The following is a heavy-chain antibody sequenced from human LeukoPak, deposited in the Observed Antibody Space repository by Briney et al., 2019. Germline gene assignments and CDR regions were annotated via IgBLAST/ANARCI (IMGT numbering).Heavy chain of an antibody. Sequence: SETLSLTCTVSGGSISSSSYYWGWIRQPPRKGLEWIGSIYYSGSTYYNPSLKSRVTISVDTSKNQFSLKLSSVTAADPAVYYCAREYYGSGSYYVKYFDYWGQGTLVTVSS. J-gene: IGHJ4*02. CDR1: GGSISSSSYY. CDR2: IYYSGST. D-gene: IGHD3-10*01. CDR3: AREYYGSGSYYVKYFDY. V-gene: IGHV4-39*02.